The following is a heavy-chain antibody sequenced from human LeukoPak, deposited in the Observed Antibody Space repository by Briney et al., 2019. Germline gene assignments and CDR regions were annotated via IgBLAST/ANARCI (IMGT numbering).Heavy chain of an antibody. CDR3: AGDSSGYYYVYHY. Sequence: SVKVSCKASGGTFSSYAISWVRQAPGQGLEWMGGIIPIFCTANYAQKFQGRVTITADESTSTAYMELSSLRSEDTAVYYCAGDSSGYYYVYHYWGQGTLVTVSS. CDR2: IIPIFCTA. CDR1: GGTFSSYA. D-gene: IGHD3-22*01. J-gene: IGHJ4*02. V-gene: IGHV1-69*01.